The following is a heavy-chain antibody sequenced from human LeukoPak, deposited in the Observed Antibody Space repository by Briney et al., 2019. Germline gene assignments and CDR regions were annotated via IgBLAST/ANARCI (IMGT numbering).Heavy chain of an antibody. Sequence: GGSLRLSCAASGFTFSSYAMHWVRQAPGKGLEYVSAISSNGGSTYYANSVKGRFTISRDNSKNTLYLQMGSLSAEDMAVYYCARAWAAAGNWGQGTLVTVSS. D-gene: IGHD6-13*01. CDR3: ARAWAAAGN. V-gene: IGHV3-64*01. CDR1: GFTFSSYA. CDR2: ISSNGGST. J-gene: IGHJ4*02.